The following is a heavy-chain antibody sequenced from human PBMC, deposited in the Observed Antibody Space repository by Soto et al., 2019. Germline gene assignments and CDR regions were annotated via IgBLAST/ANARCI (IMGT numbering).Heavy chain of an antibody. CDR3: ARGVTAGVDY. Sequence: QVQLVQSGAEVREPRASVKVSCKASGYSFSSLDINWVRQTTGQGLEWMGWMQPRDGRTGYAQKFQGRVTMTRDTSINTAYMELSSLTSDDTAFYYCARGVTAGVDYWGQGTLVTVSS. V-gene: IGHV1-8*01. D-gene: IGHD1-26*01. CDR1: GYSFSSLD. CDR2: MQPRDGRT. J-gene: IGHJ4*02.